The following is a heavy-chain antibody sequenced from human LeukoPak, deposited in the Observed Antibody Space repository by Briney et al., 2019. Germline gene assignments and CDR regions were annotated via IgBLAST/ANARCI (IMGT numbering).Heavy chain of an antibody. V-gene: IGHV4-39*07. Sequence: SETLSLTCTVSGGSISSSSYYWGWIRQPPGKGLEWIGTIYYSGSTYDNPSLKSRVTMSVDTSRNQFSLKLSSVTAADTAVYYCARERRDGYNFFDYWGQGTLVTVSS. J-gene: IGHJ4*02. D-gene: IGHD5-24*01. CDR2: IYYSGST. CDR1: GGSISSSSYY. CDR3: ARERRDGYNFFDY.